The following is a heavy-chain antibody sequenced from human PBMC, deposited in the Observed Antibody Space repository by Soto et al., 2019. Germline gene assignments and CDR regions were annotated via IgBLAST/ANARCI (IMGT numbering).Heavy chain of an antibody. J-gene: IGHJ6*02. Sequence: SVKVSCKASRGTFSSYAISWVRQAPGQGLEWMGGIIPIFGTANYAQKFQGRVTITADESTSTAYMELSSLRSEDTAVYYRARSPYYGGNSGPSYYYGMDVWGQGTTVTVYS. D-gene: IGHD4-17*01. V-gene: IGHV1-69*13. CDR1: RGTFSSYA. CDR2: IIPIFGTA. CDR3: ARSPYYGGNSGPSYYYGMDV.